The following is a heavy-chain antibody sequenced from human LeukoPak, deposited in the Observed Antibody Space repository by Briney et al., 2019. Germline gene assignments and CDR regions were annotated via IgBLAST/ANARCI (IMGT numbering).Heavy chain of an antibody. CDR3: ARCRDSRGSSPIWFGELEYYFDY. CDR2: IIPIFGTA. J-gene: IGHJ4*02. CDR1: GGTFSSYA. D-gene: IGHD3-10*01. Sequence: GSSVKVSCKASGGTFSSYAISWVRQAPGQGLEWVGGIIPIFGTANYAQKFQGRVTITADESTSTAYMELSSLRSEDTAVYYCARCRDSRGSSPIWFGELEYYFDYWGQGTLVTVSS. V-gene: IGHV1-69*01.